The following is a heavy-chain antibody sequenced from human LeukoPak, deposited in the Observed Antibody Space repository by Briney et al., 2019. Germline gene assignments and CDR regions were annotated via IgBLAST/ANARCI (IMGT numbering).Heavy chain of an antibody. V-gene: IGHV4-34*01. J-gene: IGHJ4*02. Sequence: PSETLSLTCAVSGGSISSGGYSWSWIRQPPGKGLEWIGEINHSGSTNYNPSLKSRVTISVDTSKNQFSLKLSSVTAADTAVYYCARRPYSSSSEGIDYWGQGTLVTVSS. CDR2: INHSGST. CDR3: ARRPYSSSSEGIDY. CDR1: GGSISSGGYS. D-gene: IGHD6-6*01.